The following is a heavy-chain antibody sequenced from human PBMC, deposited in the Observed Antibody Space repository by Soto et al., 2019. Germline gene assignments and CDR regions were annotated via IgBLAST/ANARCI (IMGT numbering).Heavy chain of an antibody. V-gene: IGHV3-74*01. Sequence: EVQLVESGGGLIQPGGSLRLSCAASGFTFSSYWMHWVRQAPGKGLVWVSRITSDGSSTTYADSVKGRCTISRDNAKNKVYLQMNSLRAEDTAVYYCARAIDNSGWYDAFDIWGQGTTVTVSP. CDR2: ITSDGSST. CDR3: ARAIDNSGWYDAFDI. D-gene: IGHD6-19*01. CDR1: GFTFSSYW. J-gene: IGHJ3*02.